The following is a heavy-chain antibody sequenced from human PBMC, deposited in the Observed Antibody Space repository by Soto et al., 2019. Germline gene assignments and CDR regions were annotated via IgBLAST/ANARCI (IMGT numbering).Heavy chain of an antibody. CDR3: ARDKDRLQLGGNYYYIMDV. D-gene: IGHD5-12*01. Sequence: QVQLVQSGAEVKKPGSSVKVSCKTSGGTLRTSAISWVRQAPGQGLEWMGGIMPIFPTPDYAQNFQGRVTITADESTSTAYRELSSLRPEDTAVYYWARDKDRLQLGGNYYYIMDVWGQGTTVTVSS. J-gene: IGHJ6*02. CDR2: IMPIFPTP. V-gene: IGHV1-69*12. CDR1: GGTLRTSA.